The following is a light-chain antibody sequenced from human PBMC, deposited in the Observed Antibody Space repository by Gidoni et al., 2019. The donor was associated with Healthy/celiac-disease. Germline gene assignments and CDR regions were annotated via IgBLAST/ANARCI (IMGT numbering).Light chain of an antibody. CDR2: DAS. CDR3: QQRSNWPPPT. J-gene: IGKJ4*01. CDR1: QSVSSY. V-gene: IGKV3-11*01. Sequence: EIVLTQSPATLSLSPGDRDTLSCRASQSVSSYLAWYQQKPGQAPRLLIYDASNRATGIPARFSGSGSATDFTLTISSLEPEDCAVYYCQQRSNWPPPTFGGGTKVEIK.